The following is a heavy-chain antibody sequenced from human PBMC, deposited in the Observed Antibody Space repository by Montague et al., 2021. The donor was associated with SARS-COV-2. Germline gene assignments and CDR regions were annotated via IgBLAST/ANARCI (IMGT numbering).Heavy chain of an antibody. CDR2: IYYRGST. D-gene: IGHD6-19*01. Sequence: SETLSLTCTVSGGSISSSTYYWAWIRQPPGNGLEWIGGIYYRGSTYYNPSLKSRVFISVDTPKKQLSLTLTSVTAADTAVYYCATQEDPSGWIPGPFDFWGQGTLLSVSS. CDR1: GGSISSSTYY. J-gene: IGHJ4*02. CDR3: ATQEDPSGWIPGPFDF. V-gene: IGHV4-39*01.